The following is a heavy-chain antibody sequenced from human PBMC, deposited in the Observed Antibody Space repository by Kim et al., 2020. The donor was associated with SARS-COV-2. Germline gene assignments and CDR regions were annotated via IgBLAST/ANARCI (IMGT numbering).Heavy chain of an antibody. J-gene: IGHJ4*02. V-gene: IGHV4-30-4*01. CDR1: GGSISSGDYY. Sequence: SETLSLTCTVSGGSISSGDYYWSWIRQPPGKGLEWIGYIYYSGSTYYNPSLKSRVTISVDTSKNQFSLKLSSVTAADTAVYYCARDSQDPMDPSFDYWGQGTLVTVSS. CDR3: ARDSQDPMDPSFDY. CDR2: IYYSGST.